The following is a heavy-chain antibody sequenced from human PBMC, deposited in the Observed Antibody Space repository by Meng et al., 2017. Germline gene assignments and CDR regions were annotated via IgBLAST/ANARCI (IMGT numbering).Heavy chain of an antibody. V-gene: IGHV1-3*01. CDR2: INAGNSDT. J-gene: IGHJ4*02. Sequence: QVQCGQSGAEVKKPGAAVKVSCKASGYTFNTYAIHWVRQAPGQRLEWMGWINAGNSDTKYSQKLQGRVTITRDTSASTVYMEVSSLRSEDTGVYYCARAIAVSGTGRFDYWGQGTLVTVSS. D-gene: IGHD6-19*01. CDR1: GYTFNTYA. CDR3: ARAIAVSGTGRFDY.